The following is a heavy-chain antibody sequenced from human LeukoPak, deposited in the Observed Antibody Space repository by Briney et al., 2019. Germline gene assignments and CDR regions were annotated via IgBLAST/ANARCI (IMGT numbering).Heavy chain of an antibody. CDR1: GYTFTSYG. J-gene: IGHJ4*02. V-gene: IGHV1-18*01. Sequence: GASVNVSCKASGYTFTSYGISWVRQAPGQGLEWMGWISAYNGNTNYAQKLQGRVTMTTDTSTSTAYMELRSLRSDDTAVYYCARDEEYYDFWSGYYNRIFDYWGQGTLVTVSS. CDR2: ISAYNGNT. CDR3: ARDEEYYDFWSGYYNRIFDY. D-gene: IGHD3-3*01.